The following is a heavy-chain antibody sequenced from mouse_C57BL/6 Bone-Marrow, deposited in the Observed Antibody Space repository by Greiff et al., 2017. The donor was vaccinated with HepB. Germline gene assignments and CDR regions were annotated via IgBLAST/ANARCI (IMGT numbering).Heavy chain of an antibody. Sequence: QVQLKQPGTELVKPGASVKLSCKASGYTFTSYWMHWVKQRPGQGLEWIGNINPSNGGTNYNEKFKSKATLTVDKSSSTAYMQLSSLTSEDSAVYYCARKMATTVGGYFDVWGTGTTVTVSS. J-gene: IGHJ1*03. CDR1: GYTFTSYW. V-gene: IGHV1-53*01. CDR3: ARKMATTVGGYFDV. D-gene: IGHD1-1*01. CDR2: INPSNGGT.